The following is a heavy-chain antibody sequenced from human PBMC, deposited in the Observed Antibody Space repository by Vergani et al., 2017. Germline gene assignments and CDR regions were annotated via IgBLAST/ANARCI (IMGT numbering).Heavy chain of an antibody. CDR3: ARVEPDSGISMVRGVIEY. CDR2: IYSSGST. J-gene: IGHJ4*02. D-gene: IGHD3-10*01. V-gene: IGHV4-31*03. Sequence: QVQLQESGPGLVKPSQTLSLTCTVSGGSISSGGYYWSWIRQHPGKGLEWIGYIYSSGSTSYNPSLKSRVTISVDTSKNQFSLKLSSVTAADTAVYYCARVEPDSGISMVRGVIEYWGQGTLVTVSS. CDR1: GGSISSGGYY.